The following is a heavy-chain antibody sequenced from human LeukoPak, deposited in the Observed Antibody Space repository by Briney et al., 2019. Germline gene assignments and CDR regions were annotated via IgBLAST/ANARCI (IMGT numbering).Heavy chain of an antibody. V-gene: IGHV4-39*01. CDR1: RGFIRSCLYH. CDR2: TYYSGTT. CDR3: AGHGYYYYTSRYFGY. D-gene: IGHD3-22*01. J-gene: IGHJ4*03. Sequence: SETLSLTFTVSRGFIRSCLYHWGWPRHPPGKALEWLGSTYYSGTTYYKPSLKSRVHLPVETSKHQLSPNLTSVTTADTALPYCAGHGYYYYTSRYFGYWG.